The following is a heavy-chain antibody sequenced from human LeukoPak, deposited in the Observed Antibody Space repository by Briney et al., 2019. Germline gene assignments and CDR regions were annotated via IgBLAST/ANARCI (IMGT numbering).Heavy chain of an antibody. D-gene: IGHD3-10*01. V-gene: IGHV1-69*05. CDR1: GGTFSRYA. CDR3: ARDYYGSRSYYRSYY. J-gene: IGHJ4*02. Sequence: SVKVSCKASGGTFSRYAISWVRQAPGQGLEWMGGIIPIFGTANYAQKFQGRVTITTDESTSTAYMELSSLRSEDTAVYYCARDYYGSRSYYRSYYWGQGTLVTVSS. CDR2: IIPIFGTA.